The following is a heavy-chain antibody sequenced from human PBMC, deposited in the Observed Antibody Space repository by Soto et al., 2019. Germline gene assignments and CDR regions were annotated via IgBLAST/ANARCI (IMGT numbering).Heavy chain of an antibody. CDR2: IIPILGIA. CDR3: VIYCSSTSCDAFGI. V-gene: IGHV1-69*02. Sequence: SVKVSCKASGGTFSSYTISWVRQAPGQGLEWMGRIIPILGIANYAQKFQGRVTITADKSTSTAYMELSSLRSEDTAVYYCVIYCSSTSCDAFGIWGQGTMVTVSS. CDR1: GGTFSSYT. J-gene: IGHJ3*02. D-gene: IGHD2-2*01.